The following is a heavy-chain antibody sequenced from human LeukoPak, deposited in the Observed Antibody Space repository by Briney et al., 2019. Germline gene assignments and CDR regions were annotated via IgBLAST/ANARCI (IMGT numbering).Heavy chain of an antibody. D-gene: IGHD4-17*01. V-gene: IGHV1-18*01. Sequence: ASVKVSCKASGYTFTSYGISWVRQAPGQGLEWMGWISAYNGNTNYAQKLQGRVTMTTDTSTSTAYMELRSLRSDDTAVYYCARDLYDYGDYVFDYWGQGTLVTASS. CDR2: ISAYNGNT. J-gene: IGHJ4*02. CDR1: GYTFTSYG. CDR3: ARDLYDYGDYVFDY.